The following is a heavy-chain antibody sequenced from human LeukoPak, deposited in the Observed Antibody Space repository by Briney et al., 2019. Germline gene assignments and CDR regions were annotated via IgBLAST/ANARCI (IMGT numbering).Heavy chain of an antibody. D-gene: IGHD2-2*01. J-gene: IGHJ1*01. V-gene: IGHV3-21*01. CDR2: ISSGSGYI. Sequence: PGGSLRLSCAASGVSFISYGKRWVRHAPGKGLEWVASISSGSGYIFYGDSAKGRLPIPRDNAKDSVFLQMNSLRVEDTAVYYCARDEGHTVTKAYFQHWGQGTLVSVSS. CDR1: GVSFISYG. CDR3: ARDEGHTVTKAYFQH.